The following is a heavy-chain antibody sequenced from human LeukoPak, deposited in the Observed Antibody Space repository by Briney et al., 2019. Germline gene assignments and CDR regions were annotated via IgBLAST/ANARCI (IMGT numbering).Heavy chain of an antibody. Sequence: GGSLRLSCAASGFTLSSYGMHWVRQAPGKGLEWVAVISYDGSNKYYADSVKGRFTISRDNSKNTLYLQMNSLRAEDTAVYYCAKDHFHFLYGSGTPFDYWGQGTLVTVSS. CDR2: ISYDGSNK. CDR3: AKDHFHFLYGSGTPFDY. V-gene: IGHV3-30*18. J-gene: IGHJ4*02. D-gene: IGHD3-10*01. CDR1: GFTLSSYG.